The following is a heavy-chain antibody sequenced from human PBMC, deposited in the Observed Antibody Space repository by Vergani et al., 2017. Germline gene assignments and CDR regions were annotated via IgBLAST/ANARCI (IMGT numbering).Heavy chain of an antibody. CDR3: AKALGRVAVGSFDY. CDR2: INSDGSST. V-gene: IGHV3-74*01. J-gene: IGHJ4*02. D-gene: IGHD6-19*01. Sequence: EVQLVESGGGLVQPGGSLRLSCAASGFTFSSYWMHWVRQAPGKGLVWVSRINSDGSSTSYADSVKGRFTISRDNAKNTLCLQMNSLRAEDTAVYYCAKALGRVAVGSFDYWGQGTLVTVSS. CDR1: GFTFSSYW.